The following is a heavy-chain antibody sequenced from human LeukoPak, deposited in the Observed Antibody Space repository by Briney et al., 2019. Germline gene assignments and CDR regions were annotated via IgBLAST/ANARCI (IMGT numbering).Heavy chain of an antibody. CDR3: ARRTTVVTPEGYHGMDV. J-gene: IGHJ6*02. D-gene: IGHD4-23*01. CDR2: IYYDGGT. CDR1: GGSISSSSYY. Sequence: KSSETLSLTCAVSGGSISSSSYYWGWICQPPGKGLEWIGNIYYDGGTYYNPSLKSRVTISVDTSKNQFSLKLSSVAAADTAVYYCARRTTVVTPEGYHGMDVWGQGTTVTVSS. V-gene: IGHV4-39*01.